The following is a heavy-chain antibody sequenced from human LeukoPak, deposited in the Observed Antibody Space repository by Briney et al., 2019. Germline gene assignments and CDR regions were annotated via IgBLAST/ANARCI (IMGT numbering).Heavy chain of an antibody. CDR2: IRGSGGGT. CDR1: RFTFSNYG. D-gene: IGHD2-21*02. CDR3: VKARMPHCGTDCLES. Sequence: GESLRLSCAASRFTFSNYGMSWVRQAPGKGLEWVSVIRGSGGGTYYADSVKGRFTISRDNSKNTVYLQMNSLRAEDTAVYYCVKARMPHCGTDCLESWGQGTLVTVSS. V-gene: IGHV3-23*01. J-gene: IGHJ4*02.